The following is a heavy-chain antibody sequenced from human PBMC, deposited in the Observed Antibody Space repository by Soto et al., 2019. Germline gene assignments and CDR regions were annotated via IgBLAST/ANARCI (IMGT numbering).Heavy chain of an antibody. Sequence: PGGSLRLSCAASGFTFSDYYMTWIRQAPGSGLEWVSYISSSSGTISYANSVKGRFTISRDNAKNSLHLQMNSLRAEDTAFYYCVKDESINWYSGHFRHWGQGTLVTVSS. D-gene: IGHD6-13*01. V-gene: IGHV3-11*01. CDR1: GFTFSDYY. CDR2: ISSSSGTI. J-gene: IGHJ1*01. CDR3: VKDESINWYSGHFRH.